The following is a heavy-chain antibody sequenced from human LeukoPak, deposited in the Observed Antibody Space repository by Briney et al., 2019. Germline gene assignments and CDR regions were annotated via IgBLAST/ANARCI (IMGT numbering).Heavy chain of an antibody. Sequence: GGSLRLSCAASGFTFSDYYMSWIRQAPGKGLEWVSYISRSGSTIYYADSVKGRFTISRDNAKNSLYLQMNSLRAEDTAVYYCAREPGYSSSWYPPSFDYWGQGTLVTVSS. CDR3: AREPGYSSSWYPPSFDY. V-gene: IGHV3-11*04. D-gene: IGHD6-13*01. CDR1: GFTFSDYY. CDR2: ISRSGSTI. J-gene: IGHJ4*02.